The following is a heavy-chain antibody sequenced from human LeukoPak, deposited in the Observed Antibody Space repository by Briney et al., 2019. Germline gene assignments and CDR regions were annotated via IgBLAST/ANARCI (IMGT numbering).Heavy chain of an antibody. Sequence: SETLSLTCTVSGDSVSSSSYYWGWIRQPPGKGLEWIGSIYNSGTTYYNPSLKSRITISVDTSKNQFSLKLSSVTAADTAVYYCASRKPSSSSWYSFAFDMWGQGTMVTVSS. J-gene: IGHJ3*02. V-gene: IGHV4-39*01. CDR2: IYNSGTT. D-gene: IGHD1-1*01. CDR3: ASRKPSSSSWYSFAFDM. CDR1: GDSVSSSSYY.